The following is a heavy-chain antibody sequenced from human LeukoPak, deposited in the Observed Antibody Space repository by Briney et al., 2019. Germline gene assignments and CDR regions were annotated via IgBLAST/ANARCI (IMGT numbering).Heavy chain of an antibody. CDR1: GFTFSSYA. V-gene: IGHV3-23*01. Sequence: GGSLRLSCAASGFTFSSYAMSWVRQAPGKGLEWVSAISGSGGSTDYADSVKGRFTISRDNSKNTLYLQMNSLRAEDTAVYYCAKAPRSHYDFWSGYPNRYYYYMDVWGKGTTVTVSS. D-gene: IGHD3-3*01. CDR2: ISGSGGST. J-gene: IGHJ6*03. CDR3: AKAPRSHYDFWSGYPNRYYYYMDV.